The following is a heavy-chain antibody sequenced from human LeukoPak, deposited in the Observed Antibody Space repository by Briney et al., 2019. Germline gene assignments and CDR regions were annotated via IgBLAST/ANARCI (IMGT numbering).Heavy chain of an antibody. J-gene: IGHJ5*02. CDR3: ARVLYDSFDP. CDR1: GASVSSGSYY. V-gene: IGHV4-61*01. Sequence: SETLSLTCTVSGASVSSGSYYWSWIRQPPGKGLEWIGYLYYSGSTNYDPSLKNRVTISLDAFKNQFSLRLTSVTAADTAVYYCARVLYDSFDPWGQGTLVTVSS. D-gene: IGHD2-8*01. CDR2: LYYSGST.